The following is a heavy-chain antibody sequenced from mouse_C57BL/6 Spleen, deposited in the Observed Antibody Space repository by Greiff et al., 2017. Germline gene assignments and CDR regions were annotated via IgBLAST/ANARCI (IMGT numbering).Heavy chain of an antibody. D-gene: IGHD2-4*01. V-gene: IGHV5-4*01. Sequence: EVQGVESGGGLVKPGGSLKISCAASGFTFSSYAMSWVSQTPEKRLEWVATVSDGGSYTSYPDNVKGRFTISSDNAKNNLYLQMSHLKSEDTAMYYCAREDYGFAYWGQGTLVTVSA. CDR3: AREDYGFAY. CDR2: VSDGGSYT. CDR1: GFTFSSYA. J-gene: IGHJ3*01.